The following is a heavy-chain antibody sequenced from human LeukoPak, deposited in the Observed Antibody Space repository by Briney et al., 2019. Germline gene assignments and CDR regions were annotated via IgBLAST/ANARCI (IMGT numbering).Heavy chain of an antibody. CDR2: INPNSGGT. CDR1: GYTFTGYY. Sequence: ASVKVSCKASGYTFTGYYMHWVRQAPGQGLEWMGWINPNSGGTNYAQKFQGRVTMTRDTSISTAYMELSSLRSEDTAVYYCARTYDSSGYEEYWGQGALVTVSS. D-gene: IGHD3-22*01. J-gene: IGHJ4*02. CDR3: ARTYDSSGYEEY. V-gene: IGHV1-2*02.